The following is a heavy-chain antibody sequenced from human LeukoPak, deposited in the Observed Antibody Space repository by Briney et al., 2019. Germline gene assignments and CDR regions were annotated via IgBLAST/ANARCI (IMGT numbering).Heavy chain of an antibody. CDR3: ARHLGIQVWFLDY. CDR1: GGSKSSSTYS. D-gene: IGHD5-18*01. CDR2: IYHSGST. Sequence: PSETLSLTCTVSGGSKSSSTYSWGWIRQPPGKGLEWIGTIYHSGSTYYNTSLKSRVAISVDTSKNQFSLKLSSVTAADTAVYYCARHLGIQVWFLDYWGQGTLVTVSS. J-gene: IGHJ4*02. V-gene: IGHV4-39*01.